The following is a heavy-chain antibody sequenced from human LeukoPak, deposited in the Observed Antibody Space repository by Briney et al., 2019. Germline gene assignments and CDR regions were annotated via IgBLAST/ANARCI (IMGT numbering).Heavy chain of an antibody. J-gene: IGHJ4*02. D-gene: IGHD4-23*01. CDR3: ARVPRWYVIDY. Sequence: GGSLRLSCAASGFTFDDYGMSWVRQAPGKGLEWVSYISSSGSTIYYADSVKGRFTISRDNAKNSLYLQMNGLRAEDTAVYYCARVPRWYVIDYWGQGTLVTVSS. CDR1: GFTFDDYG. CDR2: ISSSGSTI. V-gene: IGHV3-48*03.